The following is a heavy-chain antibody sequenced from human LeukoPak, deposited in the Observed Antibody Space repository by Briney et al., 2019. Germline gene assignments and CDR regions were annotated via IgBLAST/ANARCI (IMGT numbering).Heavy chain of an antibody. CDR2: ISYGGGTK. V-gene: IGHV3-23*01. J-gene: IGHJ5*02. Sequence: PGGSLRLSCAASGFTFSSHAMNWVRQAPAKGLEWVSSISYGGGTKYYADSVKGRFTISRDNSKNTLYLQMYSLRVEDTAVYYCAKVGVPVAVYNLFDPWGQGTLVTVSS. CDR3: AKVGVPVAVYNLFDP. CDR1: GFTFSSHA. D-gene: IGHD6-19*01.